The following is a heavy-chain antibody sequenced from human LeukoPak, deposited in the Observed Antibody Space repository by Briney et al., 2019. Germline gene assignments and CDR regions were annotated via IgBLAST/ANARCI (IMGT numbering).Heavy chain of an antibody. CDR3: ARHWGLSDARPYYYFDY. Sequence: PSETLSLTCTVSDGSITNYDWSWVRQPPGKGLEFIGHVHYSGTANYNPSLESRVTISVDTSKNQFSLKLSSVTAADTAVYYCARHWGLSDARPYYYFDYWGQGTLVTVSS. CDR1: DGSITNYD. D-gene: IGHD3-16*01. J-gene: IGHJ4*02. CDR2: VHYSGTA. V-gene: IGHV4-59*08.